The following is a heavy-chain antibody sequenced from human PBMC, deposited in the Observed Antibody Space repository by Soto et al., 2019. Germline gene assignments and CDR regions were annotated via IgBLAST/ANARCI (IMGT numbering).Heavy chain of an antibody. Sequence: SGGSLRLSCTASGFSLSTSWMTWVRQAPGKGLEWVANIRQDGSDKYYVDSVRGRFTIARDSAKNSLYLQMTSLRAEDTAVYSGASKRLYFYGLDVWGQGTTVTVSS. CDR2: IRQDGSDK. CDR1: GFSLSTSW. J-gene: IGHJ6*02. V-gene: IGHV3-7*01. CDR3: ASKRLYFYGLDV.